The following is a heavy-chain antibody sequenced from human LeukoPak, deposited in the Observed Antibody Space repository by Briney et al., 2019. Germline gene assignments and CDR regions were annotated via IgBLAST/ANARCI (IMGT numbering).Heavy chain of an antibody. Sequence: GGSLRLSCVASEFTFGSYWMTWVRQAPGKGLEWVSSIKQDGSQGYYVDSVKGRVTISRDNAEKSLYLQMNSLRADDTAIYYCARDRALVSMVRGVMGYFYYYMDVWGKGTTVTISS. CDR1: EFTFGSYW. D-gene: IGHD3-10*01. CDR3: ARDRALVSMVRGVMGYFYYYMDV. CDR2: IKQDGSQG. V-gene: IGHV3-7*01. J-gene: IGHJ6*03.